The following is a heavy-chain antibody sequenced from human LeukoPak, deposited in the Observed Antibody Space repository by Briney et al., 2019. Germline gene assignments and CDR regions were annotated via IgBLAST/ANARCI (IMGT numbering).Heavy chain of an antibody. CDR3: ARPYYGSGSYYDY. CDR2: IYYSGST. V-gene: IGHV4-59*05. CDR1: GGSISSYY. D-gene: IGHD3-10*01. J-gene: IGHJ4*02. Sequence: SETLSLTCTVSGGSISSYYWSWIRQPAGKGLEWIGSIYYSGSTYYNPSLKSRVTISVDTSKNQFSLKLSSVTAADTAVYYCARPYYGSGSYYDYWGQGTLVTVSS.